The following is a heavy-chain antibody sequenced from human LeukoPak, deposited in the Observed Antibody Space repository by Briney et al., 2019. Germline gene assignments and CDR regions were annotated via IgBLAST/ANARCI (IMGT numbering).Heavy chain of an antibody. D-gene: IGHD3-16*02. CDR3: ARTGMITFGGVIAKNDY. Sequence: PSETLSLTCAVYGGSFSGYYWSWIRQPPGKGLEWIGEINHSGSTNHNPSLKRRATISVDTSKNQFSLKLSSVTAADTAVCYCARTGMITFGGVIAKNDYWGQGTLVTVSS. V-gene: IGHV4-34*04. CDR1: GGSFSGYY. CDR2: INHSGST. J-gene: IGHJ4*02.